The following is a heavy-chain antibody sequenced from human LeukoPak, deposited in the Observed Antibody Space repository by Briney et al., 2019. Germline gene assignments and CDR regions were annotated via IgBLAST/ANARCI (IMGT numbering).Heavy chain of an antibody. CDR2: IIPILGIA. D-gene: IGHD5-24*01. CDR3: ARLVGMAYFDY. CDR1: GGTFSSYA. J-gene: IGHJ4*02. V-gene: IGHV1-69*04. Sequence: ASVKVSCKASGGTFSSYAISWVRQAPGQGLEWMGRIIPILGIANYAQKFQGRVTITADKSTSTAYMELSSLRSEDTAVYYCARLVGMAYFDYWGQGTLVTVSS.